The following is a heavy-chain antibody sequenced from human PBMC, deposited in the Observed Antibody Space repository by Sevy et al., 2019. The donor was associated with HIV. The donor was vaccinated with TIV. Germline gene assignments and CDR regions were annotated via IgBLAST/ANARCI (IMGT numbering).Heavy chain of an antibody. CDR1: RLTFSSSS. Sequence: GRSLRLSCAASRLTFSSSSVNWVRQAPGKGLEWVSYISSSSTTIYYADSVKGRFTISRDNAKNSLYLQMNSLRDEETAVYYCARGFMGADYYYGMDVWGQGTTVTVSS. CDR3: ARGFMGADYYYGMDV. J-gene: IGHJ6*02. D-gene: IGHD3-3*01. V-gene: IGHV3-48*02. CDR2: ISSSSTTI.